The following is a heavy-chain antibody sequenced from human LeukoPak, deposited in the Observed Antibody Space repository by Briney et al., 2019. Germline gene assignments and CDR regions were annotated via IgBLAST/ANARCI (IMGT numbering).Heavy chain of an antibody. J-gene: IGHJ3*02. CDR1: GGTFSSYA. Sequence: SVKVSCKASGGTFSSYAISWVRQAPGQGLEWMGGIIPIFGTANYAQKFQGRVTVTTDESTSTAYMELSSLRSEDTAVYYCARGGEVVPAAMEGYAFDIWGQGTMVTVSS. CDR2: IIPIFGTA. CDR3: ARGGEVVPAAMEGYAFDI. D-gene: IGHD2-2*01. V-gene: IGHV1-69*05.